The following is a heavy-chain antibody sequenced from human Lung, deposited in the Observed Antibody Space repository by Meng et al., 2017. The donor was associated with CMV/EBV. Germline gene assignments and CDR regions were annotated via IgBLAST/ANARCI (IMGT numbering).Heavy chain of an antibody. J-gene: IGHJ6*02. CDR2: INQSGSP. D-gene: IGHD2-15*01. Sequence: SXTXSLXCATNSLXFSGYYGSWIRQPPGGAMEWIGEINQSGSPNYNPSLMSRVTKLIDTSEEQFSLKLSSVIAADTAAYYCSRGEGAIAVVAAANYYGMDVXGQGXTVTVSS. CDR1: SLXFSGYY. CDR3: SRGEGAIAVVAAANYYGMDV. V-gene: IGHV4-34*01.